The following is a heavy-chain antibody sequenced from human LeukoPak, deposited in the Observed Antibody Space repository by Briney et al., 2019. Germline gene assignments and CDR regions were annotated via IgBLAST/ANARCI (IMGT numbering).Heavy chain of an antibody. CDR3: ARRSTTGTPFDY. D-gene: IGHD1-1*01. J-gene: IGHJ4*02. Sequence: SETLSLTCAVSGYSISSGYYWGWIRPPPGKGLEWIGSIHHSGSTYYNPSLKSRVTISVDTSKNQFSLKLSSVTAADTAVYYCARRSTTGTPFDYWGQGTLVTVSS. CDR2: IHHSGST. CDR1: GYSISSGYY. V-gene: IGHV4-38-2*01.